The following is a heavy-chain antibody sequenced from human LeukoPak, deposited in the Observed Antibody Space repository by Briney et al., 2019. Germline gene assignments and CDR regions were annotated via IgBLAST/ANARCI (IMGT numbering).Heavy chain of an antibody. CDR3: ARWGSGWYYFDY. Sequence: SETLSLTCAVYGGSLSGYYWSRIRQPPGKGLEWIGEINHSGSTNYDPSLKSRVTISVDTSKNQFSLKLSSVTAADTAVYYCARWGSGWYYFDYWGQGTLVTVSS. V-gene: IGHV4-34*01. J-gene: IGHJ4*02. CDR1: GGSLSGYY. CDR2: INHSGST. D-gene: IGHD6-19*01.